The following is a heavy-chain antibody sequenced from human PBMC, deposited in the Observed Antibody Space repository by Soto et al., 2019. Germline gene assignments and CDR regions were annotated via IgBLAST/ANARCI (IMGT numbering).Heavy chain of an antibody. J-gene: IGHJ5*01. CDR1: GGSITRGGSY. V-gene: IGHV4-31*03. CDR2: VAYSGGT. CDR3: ARAWLEYNWFDS. Sequence: QVQLQESGPGLVKPSQTLSLTCTVSGGSITRGGSYWSWIRQHPEKGLEWIGYVAYSGGTYYNPSLKSRVPFLVDMSKNLLSLRLSSVTAADPAVYYCARAWLEYNWFDSWGQGTLVTVSS. D-gene: IGHD5-12*01.